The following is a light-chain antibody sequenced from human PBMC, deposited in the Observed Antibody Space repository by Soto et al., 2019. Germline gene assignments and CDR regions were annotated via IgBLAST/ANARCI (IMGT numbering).Light chain of an antibody. CDR1: SSDVGGYNY. J-gene: IGLJ2*01. Sequence: QSALTQPPSASGSPGQSITISCTGTSSDVGGYNYVSWYQQFPGKAPQIMIYEVNKRPSGVPDRFSGSKSGSTASLTVSGLQAEDEADYYCGSFAGSGTDIFGGGTKLTVL. V-gene: IGLV2-8*01. CDR2: EVN. CDR3: GSFAGSGTDI.